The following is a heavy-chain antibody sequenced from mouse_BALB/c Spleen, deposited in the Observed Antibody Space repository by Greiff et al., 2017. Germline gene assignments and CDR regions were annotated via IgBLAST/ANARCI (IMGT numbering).Heavy chain of an antibody. J-gene: IGHJ4*01. CDR1: GYSITSGYY. V-gene: IGHV3-6*02. D-gene: IGHD1-1*01. CDR3: ARGGYYGSSDAMDY. CDR2: ISYDGSN. Sequence: DVKLQESGPGLVKPSQSLSLTCSVTGYSITSGYYWNWIRQFPGNKLEWMGYISYDGSNNYNPSLKNRISITRDTSKNQFFLKLNSVTTEDTATYYCARGGYYGSSDAMDYWGQGTSVTVSS.